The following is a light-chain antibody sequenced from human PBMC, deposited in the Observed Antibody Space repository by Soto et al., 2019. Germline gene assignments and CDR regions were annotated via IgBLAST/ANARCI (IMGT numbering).Light chain of an antibody. J-gene: IGKJ1*01. CDR1: QSISSRH. Sequence: EIVLTQSPGTLSLSPGERATLSCRASQSISSRHLAWYQQKPGQAPRLIIYAASTRATDIPDKFSGSGSGADFTLSISRLEPEDFAVYYCQHYDTSLRTFGPGTKVEI. CDR3: QHYDTSLRT. V-gene: IGKV3-20*01. CDR2: AAS.